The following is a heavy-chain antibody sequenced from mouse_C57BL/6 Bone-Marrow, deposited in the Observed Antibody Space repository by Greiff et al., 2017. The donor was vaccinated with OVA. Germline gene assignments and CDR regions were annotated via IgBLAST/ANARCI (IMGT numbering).Heavy chain of an antibody. D-gene: IGHD4-1*01. J-gene: IGHJ4*01. Sequence: QVQLQQSGAELMKPGASVKLSCKATGYTFTGYWIEWVKQRPGHGLEWIGEILPGGGSTNYNEKFKGKATFTADTSSNTAYMQLSSLTTEDSAIYYCARREETGYYYAMDYWGQGTSVTVSS. V-gene: IGHV1-9*01. CDR2: ILPGGGST. CDR3: ARREETGYYYAMDY. CDR1: GYTFTGYW.